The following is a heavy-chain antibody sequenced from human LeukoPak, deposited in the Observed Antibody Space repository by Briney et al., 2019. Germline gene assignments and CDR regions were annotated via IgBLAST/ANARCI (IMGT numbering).Heavy chain of an antibody. J-gene: IGHJ4*02. V-gene: IGHV3-48*03. CDR1: GFTFSSYE. Sequence: TGGSLRLSCAASGFTFSSYEMNWVRQAPGKGLEWVSYISSSGSTIYYADSVKGRFTISRDNSKNTLYLQMNSLRAEDTAVYYCAKASAVVTPVWGQGTLVTVSS. CDR3: AKASAVVTPV. CDR2: ISSSGSTI. D-gene: IGHD4-23*01.